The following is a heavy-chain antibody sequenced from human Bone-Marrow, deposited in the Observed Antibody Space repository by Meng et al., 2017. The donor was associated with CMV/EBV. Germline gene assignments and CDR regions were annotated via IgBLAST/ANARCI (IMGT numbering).Heavy chain of an antibody. CDR3: ARDVTTLGYSGMDV. Sequence: SETLSLTCTVSGNSISSSIYYWGWIRQPPGKGLEWIGTIHYSGSTYHNPSLKSRVTISVDTSKNQFSLKLSSVTAADTAVYYCARDVTTLGYSGMDVWGQGTTVTVSS. CDR1: GNSISSSIYY. CDR2: IHYSGST. D-gene: IGHD4-23*01. J-gene: IGHJ6*02. V-gene: IGHV4-39*07.